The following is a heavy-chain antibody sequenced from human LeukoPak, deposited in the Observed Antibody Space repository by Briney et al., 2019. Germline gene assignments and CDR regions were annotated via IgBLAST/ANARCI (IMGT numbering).Heavy chain of an antibody. CDR2: ISGDGGST. J-gene: IGHJ4*02. CDR3: ARESETSGWYDY. Sequence: GGSLRLSCAAPGFIFDNYAIHWIRQAPGKGLEWVSLISGDGGSTFYADSVRGRFTISRDNTRKSLSLQMSSLRSEDTALYYCARESETSGWYDYWGQGTLVTVSS. D-gene: IGHD6-19*01. V-gene: IGHV3-43*02. CDR1: GFIFDNYA.